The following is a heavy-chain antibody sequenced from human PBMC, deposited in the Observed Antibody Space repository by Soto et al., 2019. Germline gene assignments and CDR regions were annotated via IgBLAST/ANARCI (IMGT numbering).Heavy chain of an antibody. CDR3: ARETALGRITIFGVVREGYFDY. D-gene: IGHD3-3*01. CDR1: GGSISSGDYY. V-gene: IGHV4-30-4*01. J-gene: IGHJ4*02. Sequence: SETLSLTCTVSGGSISSGDYYWSWIRQPPGEGLEWIGYIYYSGSTYYNPSLKSRVTISVDTSKNQFSLKLSSVTAADTAVYYCARETALGRITIFGVVREGYFDYWGQGTLVTVSS. CDR2: IYYSGST.